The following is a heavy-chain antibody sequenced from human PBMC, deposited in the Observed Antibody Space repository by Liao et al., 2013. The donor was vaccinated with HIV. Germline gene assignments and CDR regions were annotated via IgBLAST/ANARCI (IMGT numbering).Heavy chain of an antibody. D-gene: IGHD3-10*01. CDR3: AREVRGLRVPVPIIFDY. Sequence: QVQLQESGPGLVKPSQTLSLTCTVSGGSISSGSYYWSWIRQPAGKGLEWIGRIYTSGNTYYSPSLKSQITISVDTSKNQFSLKLSSVTAADTAVYYCAREVRGLRVPVPIIFDYWGQGSPGHRLF. CDR1: GGSISSGSYY. J-gene: IGHJ4*02. V-gene: IGHV4-61*02. CDR2: IYTSGNT.